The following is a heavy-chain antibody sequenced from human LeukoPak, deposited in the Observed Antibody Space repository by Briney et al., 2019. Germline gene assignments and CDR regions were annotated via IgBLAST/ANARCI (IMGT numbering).Heavy chain of an antibody. CDR3: ARVVFDYYDSSGYYSASSYFDY. CDR1: GGSISSYY. D-gene: IGHD3-22*01. CDR2: IYYSGST. J-gene: IGHJ4*02. Sequence: PSETLSLTCTVSGGSISSYYWSWIRQPPGKGLEWIGYIYYSGSTNYNPSLKSRVTISVDTSKNQFSLKLSSVTAADTAVYYCARVVFDYYDSSGYYSASSYFDYWGQGTLVTVSS. V-gene: IGHV4-59*01.